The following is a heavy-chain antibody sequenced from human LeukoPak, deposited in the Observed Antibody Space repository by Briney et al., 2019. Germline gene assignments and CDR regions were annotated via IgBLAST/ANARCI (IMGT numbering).Heavy chain of an antibody. V-gene: IGHV3-48*02. J-gene: IGHJ3*02. CDR1: GFTFSSYS. D-gene: IGHD4-17*01. CDR3: ARFSTVTTGDAFDI. Sequence: PGGSLRLSCAASGFTFSSYSMNWVRQAPGKGLEWVSYISSSSSTIYYADSVKGRFTISRDNAKNSLYLQMNSLRDEDTAVYYCARFSTVTTGDAFDIWGQGTMVTVSS. CDR2: ISSSSSTI.